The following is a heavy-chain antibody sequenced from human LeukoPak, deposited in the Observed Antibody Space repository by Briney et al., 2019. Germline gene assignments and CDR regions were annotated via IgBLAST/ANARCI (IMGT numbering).Heavy chain of an antibody. CDR2: IYFSGST. CDR1: GGSIRSSSYY. Sequence: SETLSLTCTVSGGSIRSSSYYWGWIRQSPGKGLEWIGSIYFSGSTYYNPSLKSRVTVSLDTSKNQFSLRLSSVTAADTAVYYCAREGRGYCSGDSCYSDNYWGQGTLVTVSS. D-gene: IGHD2-15*01. J-gene: IGHJ4*02. V-gene: IGHV4-39*07. CDR3: AREGRGYCSGDSCYSDNY.